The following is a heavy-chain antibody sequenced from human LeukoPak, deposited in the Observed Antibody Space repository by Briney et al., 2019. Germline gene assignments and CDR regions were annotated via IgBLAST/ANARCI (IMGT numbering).Heavy chain of an antibody. J-gene: IGHJ3*02. D-gene: IGHD1-26*01. V-gene: IGHV1-8*01. CDR2: MNPNSGNT. CDR3: ARVGVVGATFAFDI. CDR1: GYTFTSYD. Sequence: ASVNVSCKGSGYTFTSYDINWVRQASGPGREWRGWMNPNSGNTGYAQKFRGRVTMTRSTSISTAYMELSSLRSEDTAVYYCARVGVVGATFAFDIWGQGTMVTVSS.